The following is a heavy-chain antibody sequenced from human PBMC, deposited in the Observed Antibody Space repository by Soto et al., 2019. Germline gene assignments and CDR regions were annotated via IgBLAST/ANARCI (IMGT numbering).Heavy chain of an antibody. CDR3: ARRGSGSYYDY. CDR2: ISGSGGST. J-gene: IGHJ4*02. CDR1: GFTFSSYA. Sequence: EVQLLESGGGLVQPGGSLRLSCAASGFTFSSYAMRWFRQAPVKGLEWVSGISGSGGSTYYADSVKGRFTISRDKSKNTLYLQMNSLRAEDTAVYYCARRGSGSYYDYWGQGNLVTVSS. V-gene: IGHV3-23*01. D-gene: IGHD1-26*01.